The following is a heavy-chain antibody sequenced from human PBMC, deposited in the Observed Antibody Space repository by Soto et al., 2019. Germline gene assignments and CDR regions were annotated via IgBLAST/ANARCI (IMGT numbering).Heavy chain of an antibody. CDR2: IYYDGRNK. D-gene: IGHD1-26*01. J-gene: IGHJ4*02. Sequence: QVQLVESGGGVVQPGRSLRLSCAASGFTFNTYGMHWVRQAPGKGLEWVAVIYYDGRNKYYAESVKGRFTISRDNSKNTSNLQMNSLRVEDTAVYYCARDLGELWPSVGGYWGQGTLVTVSS. V-gene: IGHV3-33*01. CDR3: ARDLGELWPSVGGY. CDR1: GFTFNTYG.